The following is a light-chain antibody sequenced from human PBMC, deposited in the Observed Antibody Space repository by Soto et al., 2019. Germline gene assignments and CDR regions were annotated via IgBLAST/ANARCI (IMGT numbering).Light chain of an antibody. CDR2: DAS. CDR3: PQLDSYPLT. V-gene: IGKV1-5*01. J-gene: IGKJ3*01. Sequence: DLQMTQSPSTLSASVGDRVTITCRASQDISRWLAWYQQKPGKAPKLLIFDASSLESGVPSRFSGSGSGTEFTLTISSLQHDDFAIYYCPQLDSYPLTFGPGTKVDIK. CDR1: QDISRW.